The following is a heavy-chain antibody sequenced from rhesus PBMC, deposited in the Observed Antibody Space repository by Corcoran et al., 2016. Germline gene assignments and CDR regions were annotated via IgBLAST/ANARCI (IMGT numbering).Heavy chain of an antibody. CDR3: ARGGWGDYYGLDS. V-gene: IGHV4-122*02. CDR2: ITYSGST. Sequence: QVQLQESGPGLVKPSETLSLTCAVSGYSISGYYWSWIRQAPGKGLEWIWYITYSGSTSYNPSLKSRVTISRDTSKNQFSLKLSSVTAADTAVYDCARGGWGDYYGLDSWGQGVVVTVSS. D-gene: IGHD3-34*01. CDR1: GYSISGYY. J-gene: IGHJ6*01.